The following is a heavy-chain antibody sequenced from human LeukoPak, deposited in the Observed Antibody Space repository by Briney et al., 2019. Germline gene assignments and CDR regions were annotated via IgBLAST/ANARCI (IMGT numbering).Heavy chain of an antibody. CDR1: GYTFTSYG. CDR2: INPNSGGT. Sequence: GASVKVSCKASGYTFTSYGISWVRQAPGQGLEWMGWINPNSGGTDYAQKFQGRVTMTRDTSISTAYMELSRLRSDDTAVYYCARDPGGYSYDDAFDIWGQGTMVTVSS. CDR3: ARDPGGYSYDDAFDI. J-gene: IGHJ3*02. V-gene: IGHV1-2*02. D-gene: IGHD5-18*01.